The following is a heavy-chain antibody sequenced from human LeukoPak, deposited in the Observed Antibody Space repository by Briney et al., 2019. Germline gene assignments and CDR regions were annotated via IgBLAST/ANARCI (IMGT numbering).Heavy chain of an antibody. D-gene: IGHD3-9*01. CDR3: ATFPTYYDILTGYLDY. CDR1: GYTLTELS. Sequence: ASVKVSCKVSGYTLTELSMHWVRQAPGKGLEWMGGFDPEDGETIYAQKFQGRVTMTEDTSTDTAYMELSSLRSEDTAVYYCATFPTYYDILTGYLDYWGQGTLVTVSS. CDR2: FDPEDGET. J-gene: IGHJ4*02. V-gene: IGHV1-24*01.